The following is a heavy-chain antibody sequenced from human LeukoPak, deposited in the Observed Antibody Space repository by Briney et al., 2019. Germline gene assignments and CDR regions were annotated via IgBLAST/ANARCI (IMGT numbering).Heavy chain of an antibody. CDR1: GGSFSGYY. CDR3: AREAARSRIDY. V-gene: IGHV4-34*01. D-gene: IGHD6-6*01. Sequence: SETLSLTCAVYGGSFSGYYWSWIRQPPGKGLEWIGEINHSGSTNYNPSLKSRVTISVDTSKNQFSLKLSSVTAADTAVYYCAREAARSRIDYWGQGTLVTVSS. J-gene: IGHJ4*02. CDR2: INHSGST.